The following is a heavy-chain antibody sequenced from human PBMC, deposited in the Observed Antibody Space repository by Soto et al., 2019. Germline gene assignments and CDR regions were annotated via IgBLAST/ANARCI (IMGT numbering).Heavy chain of an antibody. CDR2: ITNKTDGGTT. D-gene: IGHD3-9*01. J-gene: IGHJ6*02. CDR1: GFSFPNAW. V-gene: IGHV3-15*01. Sequence: GGSLRLSCAASGFSFPNAWMTWVRQAPGKGLAWVGRITNKTDGGTTDYAAPVKGRFTISRDDSKNTLHLQMNSLKTEDTAVYYCTTGGYDILTGYYKDYYYYGMDVWGQGTTVTVSS. CDR3: TTGGYDILTGYYKDYYYYGMDV.